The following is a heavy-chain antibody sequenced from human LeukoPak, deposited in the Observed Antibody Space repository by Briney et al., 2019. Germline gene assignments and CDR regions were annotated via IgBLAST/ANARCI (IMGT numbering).Heavy chain of an antibody. V-gene: IGHV3-23*01. J-gene: IGHJ4*02. CDR2: MSDRGGRI. CDR3: AKRDVAIRVILVGFHKEAYNFDS. D-gene: IGHD3-22*01. CDR1: GHTLSNYG. Sequence: PGGPLRLSCAVSGHTLSNYGMSGPRESPGEGVEWVGGMSDRGGRINYADSVKGRFTISRDNPKNPLYLPMNSLRAEDSAVYFCAKRDVAIRVILVGFHKEAYNFDSWGRGALVTVSS.